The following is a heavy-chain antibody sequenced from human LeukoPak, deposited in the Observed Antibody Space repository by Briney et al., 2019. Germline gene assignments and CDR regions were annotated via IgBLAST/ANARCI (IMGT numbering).Heavy chain of an antibody. CDR3: ARGSGWNGWFDP. Sequence: PPETLSLTCAVYGGSFSGYYWSWIRQPPGKGQEWIGEINHSGSTNYNPSLKSRVTISVDTSKNQFSLKLSSVTAADTAVYYCARGSGWNGWFDPWGQGTLVTVSS. D-gene: IGHD1-1*01. CDR1: GGSFSGYY. V-gene: IGHV4-34*01. J-gene: IGHJ5*02. CDR2: INHSGST.